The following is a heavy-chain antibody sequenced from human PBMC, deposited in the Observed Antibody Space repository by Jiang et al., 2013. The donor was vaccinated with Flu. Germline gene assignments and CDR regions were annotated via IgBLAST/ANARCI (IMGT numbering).Heavy chain of an antibody. Sequence: DGSEKYYVDSVKGRFTISRDNAKNSLYLQMNSLRAEDTAVYYCARDHISVVVVAASEVGAFDIWGQGTMVTVSS. V-gene: IGHV3-7*01. J-gene: IGHJ3*02. CDR2: DGSEK. D-gene: IGHD2-15*01. CDR3: ARDHISVVVVAASEVGAFDI.